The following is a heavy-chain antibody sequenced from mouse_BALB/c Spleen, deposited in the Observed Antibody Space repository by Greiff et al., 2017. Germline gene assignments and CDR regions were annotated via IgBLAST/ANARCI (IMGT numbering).Heavy chain of an antibody. V-gene: IGHV3-6*02. Sequence: EVQLQESGPGLVKPSQSLSLTCSVTGYSITSGYYWNWIRQFPGNKLEWMGYISYDGSNNYNPSLKNRISITRDTSKNQFFLKLNSVTTEDTATYYCADYRYDGSPYAMDYWGQGTSVTVSS. CDR2: ISYDGSN. CDR1: GYSITSGYY. J-gene: IGHJ4*01. D-gene: IGHD2-14*01. CDR3: ADYRYDGSPYAMDY.